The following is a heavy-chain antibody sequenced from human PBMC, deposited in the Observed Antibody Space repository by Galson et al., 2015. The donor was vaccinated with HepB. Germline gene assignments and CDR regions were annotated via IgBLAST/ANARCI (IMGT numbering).Heavy chain of an antibody. V-gene: IGHV1-18*01. CDR3: ARGGMATRGGPTFDY. Sequence: SVKVSCKASGYTFTTYGISWVRQAPGQGLEWMGRISTYNGNTNYAQKFQGRVTMTTDTSANTAYMELRSLRSDDGAVYYCARGGMATRGGPTFDYWGQRTLVTVSS. D-gene: IGHD3-16*01. CDR1: GYTFTTYG. CDR2: ISTYNGNT. J-gene: IGHJ4*02.